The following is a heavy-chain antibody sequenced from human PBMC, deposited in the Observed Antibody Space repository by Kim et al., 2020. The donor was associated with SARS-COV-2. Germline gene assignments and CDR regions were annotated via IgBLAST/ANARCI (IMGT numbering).Heavy chain of an antibody. CDR3: TLMPAPPFAYWY. V-gene: IGHV3-73*01. D-gene: IGHD2-8*01. Sequence: GGSLRLSCAASGFTFSDSPLHWVRQASGKGLEWVGRILTNATSNAYGDSVSVRGSISIYRYNSKNYAYLDIRSMETEDTAQYSCTLMPAPPFAYWY. CDR1: GFTFSDSP. J-gene: IGHJ2*01. CDR2: ILTNATSNAY.